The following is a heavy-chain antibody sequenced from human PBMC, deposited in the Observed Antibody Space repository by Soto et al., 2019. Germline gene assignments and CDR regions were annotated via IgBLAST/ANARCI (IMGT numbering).Heavy chain of an antibody. J-gene: IGHJ6*02. V-gene: IGHV4-4*02. CDR2: IYHSGST. CDR1: GGSIRSSNW. CDR3: ASVRGGYYYAMDV. D-gene: IGHD3-10*02. Sequence: SETLSLTCGVSGGSIRSSNWWSWVRQPPGKGLEWIGEIYHSGSTNYNPSLKSRVTISVDKSKNQFSLKLSSVTAADTAVYYCASVRGGYYYAMDVWGQGTTVTVSS.